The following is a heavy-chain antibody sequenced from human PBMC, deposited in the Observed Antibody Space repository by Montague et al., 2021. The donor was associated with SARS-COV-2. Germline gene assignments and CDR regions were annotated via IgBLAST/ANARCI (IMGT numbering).Heavy chain of an antibody. J-gene: IGHJ5*02. CDR3: ARAYCGGDCHVGP. CDR1: VGSISNYY. CDR2: IYDSGSA. D-gene: IGHD2-21*02. V-gene: IGHV4-59*01. Sequence: SETLSLTCTVSVGSISNYYWTWIRQPPGKGLEWIGYIYDSGSANYNPSLKSRSTIPVDTSNNQFSLRLSPVTAADTAVYYCARAYCGGDCHVGPWGQGILVTVSS.